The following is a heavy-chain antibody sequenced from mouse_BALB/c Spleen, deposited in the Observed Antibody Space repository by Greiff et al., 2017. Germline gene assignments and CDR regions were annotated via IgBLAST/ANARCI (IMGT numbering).Heavy chain of an antibody. V-gene: IGHV1S29*02. CDR1: GYTFTDYN. CDR2: IYPYNGGT. J-gene: IGHJ4*01. Sequence: EVKLMESGPELVKPGASVKISCKASGYTFTDYNMHWVKQSHGKSLEWIGYIYPYNGGTGYNQKFKSKATLTVDNSSSTAYMELRSLTSEDSEVYYCARGDGYYSYAMDYWGQGTSVTVSS. CDR3: ARGDGYYSYAMDY. D-gene: IGHD2-3*01.